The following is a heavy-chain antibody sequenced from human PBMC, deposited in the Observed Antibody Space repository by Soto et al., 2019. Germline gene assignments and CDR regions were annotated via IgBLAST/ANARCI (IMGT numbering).Heavy chain of an antibody. CDR1: GYTCTSYG. CDR2: IIPIFGTA. CDR3: AREGHYYDSSGYFY. D-gene: IGHD3-22*01. J-gene: IGHJ4*02. V-gene: IGHV1-69*13. Sequence: QVQLVQSGAEVKKPGASVKVSCKASGYTCTSYGISWVRQAPGQGLEWMGWIIPIFGTANYAQKFQGRVTITADESTSTAYMELSSLRSEDTAVYYCAREGHYYDSSGYFYWGQGTLVTVSS.